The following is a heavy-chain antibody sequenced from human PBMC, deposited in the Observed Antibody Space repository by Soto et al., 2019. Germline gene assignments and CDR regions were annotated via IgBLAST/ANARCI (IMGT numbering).Heavy chain of an antibody. V-gene: IGHV5-51*01. CDR1: GYAFTSYW. Sequence: GESLKISCKGSGYAFTSYWIGWVRQMPGEGLEWMGVIYPSDSDIRYSPSFQGKVTISADKSITTAYLQWSSLKAADTAMYYCVRSGTSSGRFSDYWGQGTLVTVSS. CDR3: VRSGTSSGRFSDY. J-gene: IGHJ4*02. D-gene: IGHD2-15*01. CDR2: IYPSDSDI.